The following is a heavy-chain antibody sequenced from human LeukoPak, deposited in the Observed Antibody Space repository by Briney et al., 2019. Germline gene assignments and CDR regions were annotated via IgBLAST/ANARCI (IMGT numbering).Heavy chain of an antibody. V-gene: IGHV4-31*03. Sequence: PSQTLSLTCTVSAGSLSSGGSYWGWIRQHPGKGLEWIGYIYYSGSTYYNPSLKSRVTISVDTSKNQFSLKLSSVTAADTAVYYCASLIAARRRGPSVFDYWGQGTLVTVSS. CDR3: ASLIAARRRGPSVFDY. CDR2: IYYSGST. D-gene: IGHD6-6*01. CDR1: AGSLSSGGSY. J-gene: IGHJ4*02.